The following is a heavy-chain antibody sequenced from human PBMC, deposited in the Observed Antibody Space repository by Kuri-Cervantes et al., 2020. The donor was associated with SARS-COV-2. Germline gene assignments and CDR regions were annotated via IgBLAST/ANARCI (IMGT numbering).Heavy chain of an antibody. V-gene: IGHV2-70*11. D-gene: IGHD1-26*01. CDR2: IDWDDDK. CDR1: GFSLSTSGMC. J-gene: IGHJ4*02. CDR3: ARFPVGASHFDY. Sequence: SGPTLVNPTQTLTLTCTFSGFSLSTSGMCVSWIRQPPGKALKWLARIDWDDDKYYSTSLKTRLTISKDTSKNQVVLTMTNMDPVDTATYYCARFPVGASHFDYWGQGTTVTVSS.